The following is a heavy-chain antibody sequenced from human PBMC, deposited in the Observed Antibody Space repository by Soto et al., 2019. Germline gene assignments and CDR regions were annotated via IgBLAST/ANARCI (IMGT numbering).Heavy chain of an antibody. V-gene: IGHV4-59*08. D-gene: IGHD6-19*01. CDR1: GGSISSYY. CDR3: ARLGSGWPYYYYYYMDV. Sequence: SETLSLTYTVSGGSISSYYWSWIRQPPGKGLEWIGYIYYSGSTNYNPSLKSRVTISVDTSKNQFSLKLSSVTAADTAVYYCARLGSGWPYYYYYYMDVWGKGTTVTVSS. J-gene: IGHJ6*03. CDR2: IYYSGST.